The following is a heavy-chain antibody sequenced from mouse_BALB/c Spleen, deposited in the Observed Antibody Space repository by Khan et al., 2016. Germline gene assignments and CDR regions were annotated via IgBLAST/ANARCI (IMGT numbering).Heavy chain of an antibody. CDR1: GYRITDYW. CDR2: IYPGGDYT. CDR3: ARNSYGGRFGAMDH. D-gene: IGHD1-1*01. V-gene: IGHV1-63*02. J-gene: IGHJ4*01. Sequence: QVQLQQSGAELVRPGTSVKMSCKAAGYRITDYWIGWVKQRPGHGLEWIGDIYPGGDYTKYNEKFKGKGTLTADTSSNTVYLQLSSLTSEDSAIYYGARNSYGGRFGAMDHGGQGTSVTVSS.